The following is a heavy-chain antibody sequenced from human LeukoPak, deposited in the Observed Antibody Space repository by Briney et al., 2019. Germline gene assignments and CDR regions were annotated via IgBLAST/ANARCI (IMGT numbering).Heavy chain of an antibody. J-gene: IGHJ4*02. Sequence: KPSETLSLTCTVSGGSISSSSYYWGWIRQPPGKGLAWIGSIYYSGSTYYNPSLKSRVTISVDTSKNQFSLKLSSVTAADTAVYYCARQPPYCSSTSCYNQAFDYWGQGTLVTVSS. CDR1: GGSISSSSYY. V-gene: IGHV4-39*01. D-gene: IGHD2-2*02. CDR2: IYYSGST. CDR3: ARQPPYCSSTSCYNQAFDY.